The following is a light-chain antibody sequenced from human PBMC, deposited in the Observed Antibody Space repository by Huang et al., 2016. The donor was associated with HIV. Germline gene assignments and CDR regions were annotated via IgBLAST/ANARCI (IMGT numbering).Light chain of an antibody. J-gene: IGKJ1*01. V-gene: IGKV3-15*01. CDR1: QAIKTS. CDR3: QHYGNWPPWT. CDR2: DSS. Sequence: IVITQSPVTLSVSPGERPTLSCGASQAIKTSLAWYQQRLGQPPRLLIYDSSARATGVPARFSGSGSGTNFTLTISSLQSEDFAVYYCQHYGNWPPWTFGPGTKVEMK.